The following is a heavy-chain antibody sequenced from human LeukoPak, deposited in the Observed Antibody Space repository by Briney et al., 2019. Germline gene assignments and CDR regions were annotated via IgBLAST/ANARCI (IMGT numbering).Heavy chain of an antibody. CDR3: ARGPRYFDWLSKSEYFQH. V-gene: IGHV3-33*01. CDR2: IWYGGSNK. J-gene: IGHJ1*01. Sequence: GRSLRLSCAASGFTFSSYGMHWVRQAPGKGLEWVAVIWYGGSNKYYADSVKGRFTISRDNSKNTLYLQMNSLRAEDTAVYYCARGPRYFDWLSKSEYFQHWGQGTLVTVSS. CDR1: GFTFSSYG. D-gene: IGHD3-9*01.